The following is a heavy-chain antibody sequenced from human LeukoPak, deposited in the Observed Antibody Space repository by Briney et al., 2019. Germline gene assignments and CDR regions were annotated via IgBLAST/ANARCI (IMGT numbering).Heavy chain of an antibody. CDR2: IIPIFGTA. D-gene: IGHD7-27*01. Sequence: ASVKVSCKASGGTFSSYAISWVRQAPGQGLEWMGGIIPIFGTANYAQKFQGRVAITADKSTSTAYMELNSLRAEDTAIYYCARGLRNRGLDFDNWGQGTLVTVSS. CDR3: ARGLRNRGLDFDN. J-gene: IGHJ4*02. CDR1: GGTFSSYA. V-gene: IGHV1-69*06.